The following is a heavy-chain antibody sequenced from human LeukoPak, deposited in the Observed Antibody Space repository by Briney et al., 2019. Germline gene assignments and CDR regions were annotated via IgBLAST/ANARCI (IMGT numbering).Heavy chain of an antibody. CDR1: GGSISTYY. CDR2: IYYTGSI. D-gene: IGHD1-26*01. V-gene: IGHV4-59*01. CDR3: ARGGNYWPQWWFDP. J-gene: IGHJ5*02. Sequence: SETLSLTCTVSGGSISTYYWSWIRQPPGKGLEWIGYIYYTGSISYNPSLKSRVTMSLDASKNQFSLELNSVTPADTAVYYCARGGNYWPQWWFDPWGRGTLVSVSS.